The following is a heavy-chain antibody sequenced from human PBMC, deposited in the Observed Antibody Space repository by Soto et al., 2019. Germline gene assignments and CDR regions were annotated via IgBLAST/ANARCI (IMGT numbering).Heavy chain of an antibody. D-gene: IGHD3-3*01. CDR3: AMEYDFWSGYYTVDDY. CDR1: GYSCTSYW. CDR2: IDPSDSYT. Sequence: GESLRISSRGAGYSCTSYWISWVRQMPGKGLEWMGRIDPSDSYTNYSPSFQGHVTISADKSISTAYLQWSSLKASDTAMYYCAMEYDFWSGYYTVDDYWGQGTLVTVSS. J-gene: IGHJ4*02. V-gene: IGHV5-10-1*01.